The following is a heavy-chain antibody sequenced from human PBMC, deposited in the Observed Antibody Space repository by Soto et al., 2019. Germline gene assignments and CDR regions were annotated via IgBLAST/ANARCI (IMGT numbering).Heavy chain of an antibody. V-gene: IGHV5-10-1*01. CDR1: GYSFTSYW. D-gene: IGHD6-13*01. J-gene: IGHJ6*02. CDR2: IDPSDSYT. CDR3: ARHDAAAAGTHYYYYGMDV. Sequence: GESLKISCKGSGYSFTSYWISWVRQMPGKGLEWMGRIDPSDSYTNYSPSFQGHVTISADKSISTAYLQWSSLKASDTAMYHCARHDAAAAGTHYYYYGMDVWGQGTTVNVSS.